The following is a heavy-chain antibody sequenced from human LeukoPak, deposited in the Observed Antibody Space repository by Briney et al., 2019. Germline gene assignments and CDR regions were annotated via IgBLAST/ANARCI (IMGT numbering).Heavy chain of an antibody. CDR1: GYSISSGYY. V-gene: IGHV4-61*01. CDR2: IYYSGST. CDR3: ARMKFVGGFDY. J-gene: IGHJ4*02. D-gene: IGHD3-16*01. Sequence: SETLSLTCTVSGYSISSGYYWGWIRQPPGKGLEWIGYIYYSGSTNYNPSLKSRVTISVDTSKNQFSLKLSSVTAADTAVYYCARMKFVGGFDYWGQGTLVTVSS.